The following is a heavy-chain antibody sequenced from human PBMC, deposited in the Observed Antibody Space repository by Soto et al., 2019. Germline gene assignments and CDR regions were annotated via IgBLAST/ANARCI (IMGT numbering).Heavy chain of an antibody. Sequence: TLSLTCTVSGGSISSGDYYWSWIRQPPGKGLEWIGYIYYSGSTYYNPSLKSRVTIPVDTSKNQFSLKLSTVTAADTAVYYCARALGAPIVVVPAATYYFDYWGQGTLVTVSS. D-gene: IGHD2-2*01. J-gene: IGHJ4*02. CDR3: ARALGAPIVVVPAATYYFDY. V-gene: IGHV4-30-4*01. CDR2: IYYSGST. CDR1: GGSISSGDYY.